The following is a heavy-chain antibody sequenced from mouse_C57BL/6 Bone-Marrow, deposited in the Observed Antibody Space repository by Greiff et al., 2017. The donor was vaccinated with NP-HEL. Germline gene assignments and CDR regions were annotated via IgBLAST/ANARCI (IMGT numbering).Heavy chain of an antibody. V-gene: IGHV2-2*01. Sequence: VQRVESGPGLVQPSQSLSITCTVSGFSLTSYGVHWVRQSPGKGLEWLGVIWSGGSTDYNAAFISRLSISKDNSKSQVFFKMNSLQADDTAIYYCARYSNPPTIVTTGYYAMDYWGQGTSVTVSS. D-gene: IGHD2-5*01. J-gene: IGHJ4*01. CDR1: GFSLTSYG. CDR2: IWSGGST. CDR3: ARYSNPPTIVTTGYYAMDY.